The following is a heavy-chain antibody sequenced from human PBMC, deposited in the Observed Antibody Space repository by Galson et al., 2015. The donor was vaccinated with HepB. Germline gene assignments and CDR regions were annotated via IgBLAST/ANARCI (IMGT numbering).Heavy chain of an antibody. CDR3: AKVWWELADYFDY. V-gene: IGHV3-30*18. CDR1: GFTFSSYG. CDR2: ISYDGSNK. J-gene: IGHJ4*02. Sequence: SLRLSCAASGFTFSSYGMHWVRQAPGKGLEWVAVISYDGSNKYYADSVKGRFTISRDNAKNTLYLQMNSLRAEDTAVYYCAKVWWELADYFDYWGQGTLVTVSS. D-gene: IGHD2-15*01.